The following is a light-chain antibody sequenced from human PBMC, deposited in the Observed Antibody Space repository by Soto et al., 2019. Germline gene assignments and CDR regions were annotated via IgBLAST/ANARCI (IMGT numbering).Light chain of an antibody. CDR2: AAS. V-gene: IGKV1-39*01. Sequence: DIPMTQSPSSLSASVGDRDTITCRASQSISSYLNWYQQKPGKAPKLLIYAASSLQSGVPSRLSGSGSGTDLTLTISSLQPEDFATYYCQQSYSTLPWTFGQGTKVDVK. CDR3: QQSYSTLPWT. CDR1: QSISSY. J-gene: IGKJ1*01.